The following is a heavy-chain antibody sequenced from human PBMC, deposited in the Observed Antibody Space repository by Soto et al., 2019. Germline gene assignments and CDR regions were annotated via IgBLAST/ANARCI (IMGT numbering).Heavy chain of an antibody. J-gene: IGHJ4*02. V-gene: IGHV3-33*01. CDR2: IWYDGSNK. CDR1: GFTFSSYG. Sequence: GGSLRLSCAASGFTFSSYGMHWVRQAPGKGLEWVAVIWYDGSNKYYADSVKGRFTISRDNSKNTLFLQMNSLRAEDTAVYYCARDCAVYSSAWYQRGGFDYWGQGTLITVSS. CDR3: ARDCAVYSSAWYQRGGFDY. D-gene: IGHD6-19*01.